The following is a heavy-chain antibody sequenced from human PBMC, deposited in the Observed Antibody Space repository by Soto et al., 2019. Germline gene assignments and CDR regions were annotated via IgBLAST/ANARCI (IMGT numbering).Heavy chain of an antibody. J-gene: IGHJ5*01. Sequence: SETLSLTCTVSGGSISSGDYYWSWIRQPPGKGLEWIGYIYYSGSTYYNPSLKSRVTISVDTSKNQFSLEVRSVTAADTAVYFCARGRTAIATRWFDSWGQGTLVTVSS. CDR3: ARGRTAIATRWFDS. CDR2: IYYSGST. CDR1: GGSISSGDYY. V-gene: IGHV4-30-4*01. D-gene: IGHD1-1*01.